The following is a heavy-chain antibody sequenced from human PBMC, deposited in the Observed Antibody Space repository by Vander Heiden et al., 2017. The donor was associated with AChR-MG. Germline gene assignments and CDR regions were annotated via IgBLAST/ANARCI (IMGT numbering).Heavy chain of an antibody. D-gene: IGHD5-18*01. J-gene: IGHJ4*02. CDR3: ARDLFEGLVGYSYGFFDY. CDR2: ISAYNGNT. CDR1: GYTFTSYG. V-gene: IGHV1-18*01. Sequence: VQLVQSGAEVKKPGASVKVSCKASGYTFTSYGISWVRQAPGQGLEWMGWISAYNGNTNYAQKLQGRVTMTTDTSTSTAYMELRSLRSDDTAVYYCARDLFEGLVGYSYGFFDYWGQGTLVTVSS.